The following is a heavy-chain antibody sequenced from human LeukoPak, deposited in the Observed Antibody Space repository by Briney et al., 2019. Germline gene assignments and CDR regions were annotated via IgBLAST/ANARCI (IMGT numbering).Heavy chain of an antibody. J-gene: IGHJ3*02. CDR3: ANSIAARVSQYSIYDAFDI. CDR2: ISGSGGST. V-gene: IGHV3-23*01. CDR1: GFTFSSYA. D-gene: IGHD6-6*01. Sequence: GGSLRLSCAASGFTFSSYAMSWVRQAPGKGLEWVSAISGSGGSTYYADSVKGRFTISRDNSKNTLYLQMNSLRAEDTAVYYCANSIAARVSQYSIYDAFDIWGQGTMVTVSS.